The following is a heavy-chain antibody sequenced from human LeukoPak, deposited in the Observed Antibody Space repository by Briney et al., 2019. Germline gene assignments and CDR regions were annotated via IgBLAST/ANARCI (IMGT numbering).Heavy chain of an antibody. V-gene: IGHV1-2*02. CDR2: INPNSGVT. J-gene: IGHJ4*02. CDR3: ARGMPVGGTKIGFDY. Sequence: ASVKVSRKPSVYTFIAYFMHGVRQAPGQGLEWMGWINPNSGVTNSAQKFQGRVTMTRDTSIRTVYMEVSTMRSDDTAVYYCARGMPVGGTKIGFDYWGQGTLVTVSS. CDR1: VYTFIAYF. D-gene: IGHD6-19*01.